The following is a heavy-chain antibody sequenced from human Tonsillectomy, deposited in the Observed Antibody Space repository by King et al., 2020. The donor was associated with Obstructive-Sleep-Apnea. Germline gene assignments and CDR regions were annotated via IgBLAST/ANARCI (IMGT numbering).Heavy chain of an antibody. V-gene: IGHV4-39*07. CDR1: VGPISSRGYY. CDR2: IYFMGVP. CDR3: ARGAGISTPSY. J-gene: IGHJ4*02. Sequence: QLQESGPRLVKPSETLSFTSPFSVGPISSRGYYWGWIRRPPGKGLGGIGGIYFMGVPYYNPSLKGRVTMSVDTSKNQFSLKLSSVTAADTAVYYCARGAGISTPSYWGQGTLVTVSS.